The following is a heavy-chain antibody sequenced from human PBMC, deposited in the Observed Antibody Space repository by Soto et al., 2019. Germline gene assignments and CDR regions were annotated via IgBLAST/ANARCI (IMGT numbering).Heavy chain of an antibody. Sequence: GGSLRLSWVVSGITFGSYGMHWVRRAPGKGLEWVAFILYDGSDEYYADSVKGRFTISRDNSKNTLYLQMDSLRREDTAEYFCASGVISMNMMNYRGKGNMVTVSX. CDR3: ASGVISMNMMNY. CDR1: GITFGSYG. CDR2: ILYDGSDE. J-gene: IGHJ4*02. V-gene: IGHV3-30*03. D-gene: IGHD3-16*01.